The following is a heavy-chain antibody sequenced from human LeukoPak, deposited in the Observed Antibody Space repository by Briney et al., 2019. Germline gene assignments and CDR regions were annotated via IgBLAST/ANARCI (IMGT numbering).Heavy chain of an antibody. Sequence: ASVTVSCTSSGYTFTTYAITWVRQAPGQGLEWMGWISTDNGDTNYAQKLQGRVTITTDTSTGTAYMELRSLRSDDTAVYYCAREGLGEVALDYWGQGTLVTVSS. D-gene: IGHD3-16*01. J-gene: IGHJ4*01. V-gene: IGHV1-18*01. CDR3: AREGLGEVALDY. CDR2: ISTDNGDT. CDR1: GYTFTTYA.